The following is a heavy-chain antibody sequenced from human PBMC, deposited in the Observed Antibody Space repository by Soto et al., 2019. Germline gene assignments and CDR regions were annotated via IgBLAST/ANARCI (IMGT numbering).Heavy chain of an antibody. J-gene: IGHJ4*02. D-gene: IGHD3-10*01. CDR1: GGSISSYY. CDR2: IYYSGST. Sequence: QVQLQESGPGLVKPSETLSLTCTVSGGSISSYYWSWIRQPPGKGLEWIGYIYYSGSTNYNPSLKSRVTISVDTSKNQFSLKLSSVTAADTAVHYCARVVYGSGSYSVDYWGQGTLVTVSS. CDR3: ARVVYGSGSYSVDY. V-gene: IGHV4-59*01.